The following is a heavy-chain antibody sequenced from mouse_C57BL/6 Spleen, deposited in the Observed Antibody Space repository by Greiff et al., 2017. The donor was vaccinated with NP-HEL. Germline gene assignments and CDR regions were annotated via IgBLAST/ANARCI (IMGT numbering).Heavy chain of an antibody. D-gene: IGHD2-4*01. V-gene: IGHV5-9*01. CDR1: GFTFSSYT. J-gene: IGHJ3*01. CDR2: ISGGGGNT. Sequence: EVQLVESGGGLVKPGGSLKLSCAASGFTFSSYTMSWVRQTPEKRLEWVATISGGGGNTYYPDSVKGRFTISRDNAKNTLYLQMSSLRSEDTALYYCARGKYDFSWFAYWGQGTLVTVSA. CDR3: ARGKYDFSWFAY.